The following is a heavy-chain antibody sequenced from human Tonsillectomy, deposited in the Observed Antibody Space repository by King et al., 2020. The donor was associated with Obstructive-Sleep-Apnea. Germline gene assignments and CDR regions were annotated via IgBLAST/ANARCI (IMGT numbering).Heavy chain of an antibody. CDR3: ARTKRYCSSTSCYYRWYFDL. J-gene: IGHJ2*01. D-gene: IGHD2-2*01. Sequence: VQLVESGGGLVQPGGSLRLSCAASGFTFSSYWMSWVRQAPGKGLEWVVNIKQDGSEKYYVDSVKGRFTISRDNAKNSLYLQMNSLRAEDTAVYYCARTKRYCSSTSCYYRWYFDLWGRGTLVTVSS. V-gene: IGHV3-7*03. CDR2: IKQDGSEK. CDR1: GFTFSSYW.